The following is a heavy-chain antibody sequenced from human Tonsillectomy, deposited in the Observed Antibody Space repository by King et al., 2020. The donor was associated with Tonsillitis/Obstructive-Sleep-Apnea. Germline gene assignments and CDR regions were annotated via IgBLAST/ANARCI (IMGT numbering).Heavy chain of an antibody. CDR3: ARGGSSGYSDY. Sequence: QLVQSGGGLVKPGGSLRLSCAASKFTFRYHYMTWIRQAPGKGLEWISRIRNSGIYTNYADSVKGRFTISRDNGQNSVYLQMNSLRAEDTGVYYCARGGSSGYSDYWGQGTLVTVSS. V-gene: IGHV3-11*05. CDR2: IRNSGIYT. CDR1: KFTFRYHY. D-gene: IGHD3-22*01. J-gene: IGHJ4*02.